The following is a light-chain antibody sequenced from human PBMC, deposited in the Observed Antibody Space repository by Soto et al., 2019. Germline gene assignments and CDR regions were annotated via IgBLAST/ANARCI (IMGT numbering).Light chain of an antibody. J-gene: IGKJ4*01. CDR1: QEISNY. CDR3: QQYDNIPLT. CDR2: DAS. Sequence: DIQMTQSPSSLSASVGDRVTITCQASQEISNYLNCYQQKPGKAPKLLIYDASNLETGVPSRFSGSGSGTDFTFTISSLQPEDIATYYCQQYDNIPLTFGGGTKVEIK. V-gene: IGKV1-33*01.